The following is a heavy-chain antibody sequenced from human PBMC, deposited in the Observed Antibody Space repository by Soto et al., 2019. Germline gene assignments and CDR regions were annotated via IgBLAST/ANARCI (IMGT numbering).Heavy chain of an antibody. CDR2: MKQDGSEK. D-gene: IGHD1-26*01. J-gene: IGHJ4*02. CDR1: GFSFSSFW. Sequence: GGSLRLSCAASGFSFSSFWMSWVRQAPGKGLEWVANMKQDGSEKYHVDSLKGRFTIFRDNVKNSLYLQMNSLRVEDTAVYYCARGQFGSSELDYWGLGTLVTVSS. V-gene: IGHV3-7*01. CDR3: ARGQFGSSELDY.